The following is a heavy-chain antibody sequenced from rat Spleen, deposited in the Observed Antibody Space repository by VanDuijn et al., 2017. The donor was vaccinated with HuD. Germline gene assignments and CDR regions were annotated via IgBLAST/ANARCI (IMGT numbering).Heavy chain of an antibody. CDR3: ARSEGTHYYLPFAD. Sequence: EVQLQESGPGLVKPSQSLSLTCSVTDHSITNGYRWNWIRKFPGNKLEWMGYINSAGNTLYNPSLKSRIPITRDTSKNQFFLQVNSVTTEDSATYYCARSEGTHYYLPFADWGQGVMVTVSS. V-gene: IGHV3-3*01. CDR2: INSAGNT. J-gene: IGHJ2*01. D-gene: IGHD1-12*02. CDR1: DHSITNGYR.